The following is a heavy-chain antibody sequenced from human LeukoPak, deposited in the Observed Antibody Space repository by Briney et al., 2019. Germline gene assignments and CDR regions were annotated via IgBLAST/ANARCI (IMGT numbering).Heavy chain of an antibody. V-gene: IGHV2-26*01. CDR1: GFSLSNARMG. Sequence: ESGPVLVKPTETLTLTCTVPGFSLSNARMGVSWIRQPPGKALERLANILSNYVKYFSSSLKSRLTISKDTSKSKVVLTMTNMDAVDTATYYCARAQWLSHFDYWGQGTLVTVSS. D-gene: IGHD6-19*01. CDR2: ILSNYVK. J-gene: IGHJ4*02. CDR3: ARAQWLSHFDY.